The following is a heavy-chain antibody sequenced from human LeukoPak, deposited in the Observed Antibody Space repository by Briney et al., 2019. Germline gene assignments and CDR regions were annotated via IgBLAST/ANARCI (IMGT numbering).Heavy chain of an antibody. V-gene: IGHV4-59*08. CDR2: IYYSGST. Sequence: SETLSLTCTVPGGSISSYYWSWIRQPPGKGLEWIGYIYYSGSTNYNPSLKSRVTISVDTSKNQFSLKLSSVTAADTAVYYCASAYYDILTGYPDAFDIWGQGTMVTVSS. J-gene: IGHJ3*02. D-gene: IGHD3-9*01. CDR3: ASAYYDILTGYPDAFDI. CDR1: GGSISSYY.